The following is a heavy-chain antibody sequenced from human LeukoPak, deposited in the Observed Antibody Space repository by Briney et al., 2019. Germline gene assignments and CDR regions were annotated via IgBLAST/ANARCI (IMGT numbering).Heavy chain of an antibody. CDR1: GGTFSSYA. V-gene: IGHV1-69*13. D-gene: IGHD1-26*01. Sequence: VASVKVSCKASGGTFSSYAISWVRQAPGQGLEWMGGIIPIFGTANYAQKFQGRVTITADESTSTAYMELSSLRSEDTAVYYCARDAGGSLLGHASDYWGQGTLVTVSS. CDR3: ARDAGGSLLGHASDY. J-gene: IGHJ4*02. CDR2: IIPIFGTA.